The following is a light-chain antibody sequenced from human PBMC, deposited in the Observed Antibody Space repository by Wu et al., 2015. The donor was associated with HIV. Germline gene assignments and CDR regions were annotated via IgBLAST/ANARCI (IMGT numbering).Light chain of an antibody. J-gene: IGKJ4*01. V-gene: IGKV3-20*01. Sequence: EIVLTQSPGTLSLSPGERATLSCRASQTISSNFLAWSQQKPGQAPRLLIYAASTRATGTPDRFSGSGSGTDFTLTISRLEPEDFAVYYCHQNSNSPLTFGGGTKVEI. CDR1: QTISSNF. CDR2: AAS. CDR3: HQNSNSPLT.